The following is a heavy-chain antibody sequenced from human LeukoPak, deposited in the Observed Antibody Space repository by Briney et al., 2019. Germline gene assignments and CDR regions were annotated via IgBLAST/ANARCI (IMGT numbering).Heavy chain of an antibody. CDR2: ITHDGSDK. CDR3: AKVGGRSWFYFDS. J-gene: IGHJ4*02. V-gene: IGHV3-30*18. D-gene: IGHD6-13*01. CDR1: AFNSTGYG. Sequence: PGGSLRLSCAYSAFNSTGYGMDWVRQAPGKGLEWVAVITHDGSDKYYADSVKGRFSISRDNSKNIVYLQMNSLRPEDTAIYFCAKVGGRSWFYFDSWGQGTVVTVSS.